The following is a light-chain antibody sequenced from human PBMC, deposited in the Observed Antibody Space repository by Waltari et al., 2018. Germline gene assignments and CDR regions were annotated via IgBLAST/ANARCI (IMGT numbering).Light chain of an antibody. CDR2: DVR. CDR1: SSDIGAYDY. CDR3: SSPTTRSTQV. V-gene: IGLV2-14*03. J-gene: IGLJ1*01. Sequence: QSGLTQPASVSGSPGQSITISCIGTSSDIGAYDYVSWYQHHPGKAPKLFIYDVRYRPAGGSHRFSGSKSGNAASLTSSGLQAEDEATYYCSSPTTRSTQVFGSGTKVTV.